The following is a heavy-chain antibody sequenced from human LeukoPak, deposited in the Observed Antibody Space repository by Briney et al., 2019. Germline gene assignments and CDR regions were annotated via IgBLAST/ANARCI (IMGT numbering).Heavy chain of an antibody. V-gene: IGHV1-69*13. CDR1: GGTFSSYA. Sequence: GASVKVSCKASGGTFSSYAISWVRQAPGQGLEWMGGIIPIFGTANYAQKFQGRVTITADESTSTAYMELSSLRSEDTAVYYCARVLRYFDWPPSIGYWGQGTLVTVSS. J-gene: IGHJ4*02. D-gene: IGHD3-9*01. CDR3: ARVLRYFDWPPSIGY. CDR2: IIPIFGTA.